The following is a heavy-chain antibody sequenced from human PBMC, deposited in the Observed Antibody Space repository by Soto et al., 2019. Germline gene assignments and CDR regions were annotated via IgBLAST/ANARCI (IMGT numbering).Heavy chain of an antibody. CDR3: ARDKITGLFDY. Sequence: PSETLSLTCTVSGGSISGYYWSWIRQPPGKGLEWIGEINHSGSTNYNPSLKSRVTISVDTSKNQFSLKLTSVTAADTAVYYCARDKITGLFDYWGQGNLVTVS. D-gene: IGHD2-8*02. CDR1: GGSISGYY. CDR2: INHSGST. V-gene: IGHV4-34*01. J-gene: IGHJ4*02.